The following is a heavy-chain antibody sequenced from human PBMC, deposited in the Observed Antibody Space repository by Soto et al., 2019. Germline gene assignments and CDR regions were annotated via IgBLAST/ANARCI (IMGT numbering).Heavy chain of an antibody. D-gene: IGHD6-19*01. J-gene: IGHJ4*02. CDR1: GFTFSTFA. CDR3: AKGDVGSGWSGVH. CDR2: LSARGYTT. Sequence: PGGSLRLSCAASGFTFSTFAMSWVRQAPGRGLEWVSALSARGYTTYYADSVKGRFTISRDNSENTLYLQMNSLRAEDTAVYYCAKGDVGSGWSGVHWGQGTLVTVSS. V-gene: IGHV3-23*01.